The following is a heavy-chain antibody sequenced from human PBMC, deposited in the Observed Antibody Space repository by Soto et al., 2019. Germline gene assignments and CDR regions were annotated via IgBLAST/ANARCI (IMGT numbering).Heavy chain of an antibody. V-gene: IGHV1-69*02. CDR1: GGTFSSYT. Sequence: SVKVSCKASGGTFSSYTISWVRQAPGQGLEWMGRIIPILGIANYAQKFQGRVTITADKSTSTAYMELSSLRSEDTAVYYCARVIGYCSGDSCPSETLPGWYHYYQGMDVWG. D-gene: IGHD2-15*01. J-gene: IGHJ6*02. CDR2: IIPILGIA. CDR3: ARVIGYCSGDSCPSETLPGWYHYYQGMDV.